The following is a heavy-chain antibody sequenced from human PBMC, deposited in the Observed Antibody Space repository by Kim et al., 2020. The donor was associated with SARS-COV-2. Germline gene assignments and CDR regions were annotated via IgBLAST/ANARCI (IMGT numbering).Heavy chain of an antibody. Sequence: GGSLRLSCAASGFTFSSYAMHWVRQAPGKGLEWVAVISYDGSNKYYADSVKGRFTISRDNSKNTLYLQMNSLRAEDTAVYYCARDNNIVAPGLDYWGQGTLVTVSS. V-gene: IGHV3-30*04. CDR2: ISYDGSNK. CDR1: GFTFSSYA. D-gene: IGHD5-12*01. CDR3: ARDNNIVAPGLDY. J-gene: IGHJ4*02.